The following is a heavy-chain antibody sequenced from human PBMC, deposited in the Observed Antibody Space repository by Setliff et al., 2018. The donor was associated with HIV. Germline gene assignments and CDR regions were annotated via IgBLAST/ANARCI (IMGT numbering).Heavy chain of an antibody. CDR1: AFTFNKYA. CDR2: VSNSGSEV. D-gene: IGHD1-26*01. J-gene: IGHJ4*02. CDR3: VRDYMWAFDY. V-gene: IGHV3-21*01. Sequence: PGGSLRLSCTASAFTFNKYAMAWVRQGPGKGLEWVAGVSNSGSEVYYADSVRGRFTISRDNTKNSLYLQMNNLRAEDTAVYYCVRDYMWAFDYWGQGTLVTVSS.